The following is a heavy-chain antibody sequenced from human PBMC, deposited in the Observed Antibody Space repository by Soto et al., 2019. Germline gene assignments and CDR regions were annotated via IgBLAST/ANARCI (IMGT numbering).Heavy chain of an antibody. Sequence: PSETLSLTCTVSGGSISSYYWSWIRQPPGKGLEWIGYIYYSGSTNYNPSLKSRVTISVDTSKNQFSLKLSSVTAADTAVYYCARGHGVYGMLVSCQRPSVTVS. CDR2: IYYSGST. V-gene: IGHV4-59*01. CDR1: GGSISSYY. CDR3: ARGHGVYGMLV. J-gene: IGHJ6*02. D-gene: IGHD2-8*01.